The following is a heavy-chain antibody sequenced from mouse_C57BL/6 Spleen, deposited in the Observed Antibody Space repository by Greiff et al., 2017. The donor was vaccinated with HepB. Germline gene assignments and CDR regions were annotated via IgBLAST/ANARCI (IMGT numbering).Heavy chain of an antibody. D-gene: IGHD1-1*01. CDR2: IYPGDGDT. V-gene: IGHV1-82*01. CDR1: GYAFSSSW. J-gene: IGHJ2*01. Sequence: QVQLQQSGPELVKPGASVKISCKASGYAFSSSWMNWVKQRPGQGLEWIGRIYPGDGDTNYNGKFKGKATLTADKSSSTAYMQLSSLTSEDSAVYFCARYQYYGSSPFFDYWGQGTTLTVPS. CDR3: ARYQYYGSSPFFDY.